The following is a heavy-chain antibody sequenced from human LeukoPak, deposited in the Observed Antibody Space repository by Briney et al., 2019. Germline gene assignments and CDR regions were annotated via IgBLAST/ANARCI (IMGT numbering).Heavy chain of an antibody. D-gene: IGHD1-14*01. CDR3: ARLPHPLYYFDY. Sequence: SETLSLTCTVSGGSISSYYWSWIRQPPGKGLEWIGYIYYSGSTNYNPPLKSRVTISVDTSKNQFSLKLSSVTAADTAVYYCARLPHPLYYFDYWGQGTLVTVSS. CDR1: GGSISSYY. J-gene: IGHJ4*02. V-gene: IGHV4-59*01. CDR2: IYYSGST.